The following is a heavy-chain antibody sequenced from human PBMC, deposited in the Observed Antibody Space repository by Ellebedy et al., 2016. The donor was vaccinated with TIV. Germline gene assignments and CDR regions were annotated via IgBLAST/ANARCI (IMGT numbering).Heavy chain of an antibody. CDR1: GGTFSSYA. J-gene: IGHJ4*02. Sequence: SVKVSXKASGGTFSSYAISWVRQAPGQGLEWMGGIIPIFGTANYAQKFQGRVTITADKSTSTAYMELSSLRSEDTAVYYCARADYVQTINFDYWGQGTLVTVSS. V-gene: IGHV1-69*06. CDR3: ARADYVQTINFDY. D-gene: IGHD3-10*02. CDR2: IIPIFGTA.